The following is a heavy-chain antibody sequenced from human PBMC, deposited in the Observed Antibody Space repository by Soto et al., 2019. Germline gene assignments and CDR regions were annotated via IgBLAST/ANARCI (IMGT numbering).Heavy chain of an antibody. Sequence: PGGSLRLSCVASGFTSNYYWMSWVRQAPGKGLEWVANIKQDGGDQYYLDSVKGRFTISRDNAKNLLYLQMSSLRAEDTAVYYCARDEGVDYWGQGTLVTVSS. V-gene: IGHV3-7*03. CDR2: IKQDGGDQ. CDR1: GFTSNYYW. CDR3: ARDEGVDY. J-gene: IGHJ4*02.